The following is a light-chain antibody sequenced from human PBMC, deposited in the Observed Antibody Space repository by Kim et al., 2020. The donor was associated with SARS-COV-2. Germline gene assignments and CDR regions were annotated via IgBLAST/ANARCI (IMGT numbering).Light chain of an antibody. J-gene: IGKJ4*01. Sequence: DIQLTQSPSFLSASLGDRVTITCRASQGINSYLAWYQQKPGKAPKLLINAASTLRSGVPSRFSGSGSGTEFTLTISSLQPDDFATYYCQQLKSYPYTFGGGTKVDIK. CDR2: AAS. CDR3: QQLKSYPYT. CDR1: QGINSY. V-gene: IGKV1-9*01.